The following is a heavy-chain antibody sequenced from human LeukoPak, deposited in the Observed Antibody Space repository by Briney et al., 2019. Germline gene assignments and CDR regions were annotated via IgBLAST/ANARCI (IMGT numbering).Heavy chain of an antibody. Sequence: LRLSCAASGFTFSRYSMNWVRQPPGKGLEWIGYIYYSGSTYYNPSLKSRVTISVDTSKNQFSLKLSSVTAADTAVYYCARAPVVHSGKKRGLLGYFDLWGRGTLVTVSS. D-gene: IGHD1-26*01. CDR1: GFTFSRYS. CDR3: ARAPVVHSGKKRGLLGYFDL. V-gene: IGHV4-30-4*08. CDR2: IYYSGST. J-gene: IGHJ2*01.